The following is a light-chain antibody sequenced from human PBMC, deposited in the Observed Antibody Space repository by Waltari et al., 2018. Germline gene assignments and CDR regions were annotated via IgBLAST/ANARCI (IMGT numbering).Light chain of an antibody. CDR3: QQYYDNPRA. Sequence: DIVMTHSPDSLTLSLGERANTNCKFSQSVLFSTDNYNYLAWYQQKPGQPPKVLIYRAYTRASGVPERIRGSGSGTDFTRTSSSLQREDAAVYYSQQYYDNPRAFGQGTKVDSK. J-gene: IGKJ1*01. V-gene: IGKV4-1*01. CDR1: QSVLFSTDNYNY. CDR2: RAY.